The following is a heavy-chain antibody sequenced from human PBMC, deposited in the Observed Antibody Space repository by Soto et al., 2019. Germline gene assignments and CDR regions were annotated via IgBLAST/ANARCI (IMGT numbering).Heavy chain of an antibody. Sequence: SETLSLTCTVSGGSISSSSYYWGWIRQPPGKGLEWIGSIYYSGSTYYNPSLKGRVTISVDTSKNQFSLKRSSVTAAGTAVYYCASTGPDYGDPIDYWGQGTLVTVSS. J-gene: IGHJ4*02. CDR3: ASTGPDYGDPIDY. V-gene: IGHV4-39*01. CDR2: IYYSGST. D-gene: IGHD4-17*01. CDR1: GGSISSSSYY.